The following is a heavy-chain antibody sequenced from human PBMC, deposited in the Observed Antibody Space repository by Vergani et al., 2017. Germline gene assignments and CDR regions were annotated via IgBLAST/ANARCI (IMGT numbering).Heavy chain of an antibody. J-gene: IGHJ2*01. CDR2: IYHSGST. V-gene: IGHV4-38-2*02. CDR1: GYSIRDGYY. D-gene: IGHD4-23*01. Sequence: QVQLQESGPGLVEPSETLSLTCAVSGYSIRDGYYWGWIRQPPGKGLEWIGSIYHSGSTHYNPSLKSRVTISVDTSKNELSLRVTSVTAADTAVYYCARDFGGEWYFDLWGRGATVTVSS. CDR3: ARDFGGEWYFDL.